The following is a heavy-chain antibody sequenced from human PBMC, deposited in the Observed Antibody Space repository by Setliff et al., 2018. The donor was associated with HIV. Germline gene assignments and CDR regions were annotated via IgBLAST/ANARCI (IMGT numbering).Heavy chain of an antibody. CDR1: GGSISSYY. D-gene: IGHD2-15*01. CDR2: IYTSGST. J-gene: IGHJ4*02. Sequence: PSETLSLTCTVSGGSISSYYWSWIRQPAGKGLEWIGRIYTSGSTNYNPSLKSRVTMSVDTSKNQFSLKLSSVTAADTALYYCARDLIRITPHGDLPFWGQGTLVTVSS. V-gene: IGHV4-4*07. CDR3: ARDLIRITPHGDLPF.